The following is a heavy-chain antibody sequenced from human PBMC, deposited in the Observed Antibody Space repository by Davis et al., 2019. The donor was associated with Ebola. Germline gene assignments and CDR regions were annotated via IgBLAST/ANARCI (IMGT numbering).Heavy chain of an antibody. J-gene: IGHJ6*04. CDR3: TRVPYYGDYVLYYYYGMDV. V-gene: IGHV3-49*03. CDR2: IRSKAYGGTT. Sequence: GESLKISCTASGFTFGDYAMSWFRQAPGKGLEWVGFIRSKAYGGTTEYAASVKGRFTISRDDSKSIAYLQMNSLKTEDTAVYYCTRVPYYGDYVLYYYYGMDVWGKGTTVTVSS. CDR1: GFTFGDYA. D-gene: IGHD4-17*01.